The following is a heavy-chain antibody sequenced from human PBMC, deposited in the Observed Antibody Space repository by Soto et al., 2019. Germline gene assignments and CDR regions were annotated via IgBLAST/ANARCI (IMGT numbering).Heavy chain of an antibody. CDR2: IYPDDSNT. CDR3: ARHLHSDSVHITPVSPDY. D-gene: IGHD4-4*01. Sequence: PGESQKISCKTSGYSFRSYWSGWVRQIPGKGLEWMGIIYPDDSNTRYSPSFQGQVTISADKSISTAFLQWSSLKAADSAMYYCARHLHSDSVHITPVSPDYWGQGTLVTVSS. CDR1: GYSFRSYW. V-gene: IGHV5-51*01. J-gene: IGHJ4*02.